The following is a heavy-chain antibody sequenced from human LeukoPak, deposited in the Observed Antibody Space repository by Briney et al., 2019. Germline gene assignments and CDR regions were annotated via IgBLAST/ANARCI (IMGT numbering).Heavy chain of an antibody. CDR2: IYYSGST. CDR3: ARSSIYYYYMDV. CDR1: GGSISIYY. Sequence: PSETLSLTCTVSGGSISIYYWTWVRQPPGKGLDWIGYIYYSGSTNYNPSLKSRVTISLNTSRNQISLNLTSVTAAGTAVYYCARSSIYYYYMDVWGKGTTFTVSS. J-gene: IGHJ6*03. V-gene: IGHV4-59*01.